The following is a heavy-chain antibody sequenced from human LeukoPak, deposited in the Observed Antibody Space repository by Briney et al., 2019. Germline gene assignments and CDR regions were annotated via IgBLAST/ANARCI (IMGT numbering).Heavy chain of an antibody. J-gene: IGHJ4*02. D-gene: IGHD3-9*01. Sequence: GGSLRLSCAASGFTFSSYSMNWVRQAPGKGLEWVSSISSSSSYIYYADSVKGRFTISRDNAKNSLYLQMNSLRAEDTAVYYCVTYYDILTGYYDNGQFDYWGQGTLVTVSS. CDR2: ISSSSSYI. V-gene: IGHV3-21*01. CDR1: GFTFSSYS. CDR3: VTYYDILTGYYDNGQFDY.